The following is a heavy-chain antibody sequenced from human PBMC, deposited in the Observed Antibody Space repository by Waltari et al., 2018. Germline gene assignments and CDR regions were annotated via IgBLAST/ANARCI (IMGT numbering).Heavy chain of an antibody. Sequence: QVQLVQSGAEVKKSGASVKVSCKASGYTFTDFFIHWVRQAPGQGLEWMGRINPKRGDTNYRQRFQGRVTMARETSISTAYMEVTGLRSDDTAIYYCARSGGGTTSFGVAEWGQGSLVTVSS. J-gene: IGHJ4*02. D-gene: IGHD3-3*01. CDR1: GYTFTDFF. CDR3: ARSGGGTTSFGVAE. CDR2: INPKRGDT. V-gene: IGHV1-2*06.